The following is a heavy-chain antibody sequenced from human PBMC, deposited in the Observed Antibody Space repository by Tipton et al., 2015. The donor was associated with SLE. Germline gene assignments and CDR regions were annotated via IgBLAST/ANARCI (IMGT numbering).Heavy chain of an antibody. CDR3: AKDLPGVAVAGAPDS. Sequence: SLRLSCAASGFTFSSYAMSWVRQAPGKGLEWVSAISGRGGSTHDADSVKGRFTISRDNYKNTLYLQMNSLRVDDTAVYYCAKDLPGVAVAGAPDSWGQGTLVTVSS. CDR1: GFTFSSYA. CDR2: ISGRGGST. J-gene: IGHJ4*02. D-gene: IGHD6-19*01. V-gene: IGHV3-23*01.